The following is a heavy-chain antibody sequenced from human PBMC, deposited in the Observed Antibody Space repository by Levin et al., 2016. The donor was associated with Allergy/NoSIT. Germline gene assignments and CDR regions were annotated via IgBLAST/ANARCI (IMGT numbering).Heavy chain of an antibody. Sequence: SETLSLTCTVSGGSISSSSYYWGWIRQPPGKGLEWIGSIYYSGSTYYNPSLKSRVTISVDTSKNQFSLKLSSVTAADTAVYYCARRRCSGGSCYPGDWFDPWGQGTLVTVSS. CDR1: GGSISSSSYY. CDR3: ARRRCSGGSCYPGDWFDP. CDR2: IYYSGST. D-gene: IGHD2-15*01. V-gene: IGHV4-39*01. J-gene: IGHJ5*02.